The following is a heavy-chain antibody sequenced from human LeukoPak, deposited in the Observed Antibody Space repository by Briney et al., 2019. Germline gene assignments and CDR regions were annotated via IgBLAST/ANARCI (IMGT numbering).Heavy chain of an antibody. CDR1: GFTFSSYG. CDR2: ISGSGGNT. CDR3: AKDQSRYFYDSSAYPRNWFDP. J-gene: IGHJ5*02. Sequence: GGSLRLSCAASGFTFSSYGMSWVRQAPGKGLEWVSAISGSGGNTYYADSVKGRFTISRDNSKNTLYLQMDSPRSEDTAVYYCAKDQSRYFYDSSAYPRNWFDPWGQGTLVTVSS. D-gene: IGHD3-22*01. V-gene: IGHV3-23*01.